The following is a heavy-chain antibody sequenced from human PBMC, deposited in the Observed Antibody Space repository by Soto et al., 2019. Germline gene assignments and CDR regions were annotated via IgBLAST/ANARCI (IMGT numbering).Heavy chain of an antibody. V-gene: IGHV4-59*01. J-gene: IGHJ6*02. D-gene: IGHD6-19*01. CDR3: ARGPPSYSSGWSPYYYCYGMYV. CDR1: GGSISSYY. Sequence: SETLSLTCTVSGGSISSYYWSWIRQPPGKGLEWIGYIYYSGSTNYNPSLKSRVTISVDTSKNQFSLKLSSVTAADTAVYYCARGPPSYSSGWSPYYYCYGMYVWGQGTTVTVSS. CDR2: IYYSGST.